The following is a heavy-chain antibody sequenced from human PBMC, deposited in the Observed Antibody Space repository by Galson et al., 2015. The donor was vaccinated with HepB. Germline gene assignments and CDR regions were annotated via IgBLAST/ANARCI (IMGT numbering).Heavy chain of an antibody. CDR3: ARFTGAGCFDY. CDR2: ISSSSSTI. CDR1: GFSFRTFS. Sequence: SLRLSCAASGFSFRTFSMNWVRQAPGKGLEGVSYISSSSSTIYYADSVKGRFTISRDNAKNSLYLQMNSLRAEDTAVYYCARFTGAGCFDYWGHGTLVTVSS. J-gene: IGHJ4*01. V-gene: IGHV3-48*01. D-gene: IGHD3-10*01.